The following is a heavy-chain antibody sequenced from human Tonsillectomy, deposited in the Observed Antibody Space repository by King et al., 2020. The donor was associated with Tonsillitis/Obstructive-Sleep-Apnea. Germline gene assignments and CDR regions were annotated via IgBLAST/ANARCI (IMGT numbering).Heavy chain of an antibody. CDR3: ARDFRLYTSGWSEPFDY. CDR1: GFTFSTYS. Sequence: VQLVESGGGLVQPGGSLRLSCAASGFTFSTYSMSWVRQAPGKGLEWVANIKQDGSEKNYVVSVKGRFTISRDNAKNSLYLQMNSLRAEDTAVYYCARDFRLYTSGWSEPFDYWGQGTLVTVSS. CDR2: IKQDGSEK. V-gene: IGHV3-7*04. D-gene: IGHD6-19*01. J-gene: IGHJ4*02.